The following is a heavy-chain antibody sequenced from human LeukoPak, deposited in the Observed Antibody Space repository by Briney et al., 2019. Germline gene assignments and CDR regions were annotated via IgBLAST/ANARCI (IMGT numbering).Heavy chain of an antibody. D-gene: IGHD5-18*01. CDR1: GSTFGDYA. CDR3: ANTATSGDY. J-gene: IGHJ4*02. CDR2: IRSKAFGETA. V-gene: IGHV3-49*04. Sequence: GGSLRPSCTVSGSTFGDYAINWVRQAPGKGLEWVGFIRSKAFGETAEYAASVKGRFTISRDDSKSIAYLQMNSLKTEDTAVYYCANTATSGDYWGQGTLDTVSS.